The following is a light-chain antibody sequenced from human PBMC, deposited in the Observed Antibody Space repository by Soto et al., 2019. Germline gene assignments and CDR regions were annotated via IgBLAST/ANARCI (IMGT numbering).Light chain of an antibody. Sequence: EIVLTQSPATLSLSPGERATLSCRASQSVSSYLAWYQQKPGQAPRLLIYDASNRATGIPARFSGSGSWTDFTLTISSLEPEDFAVYYCQQGSNWPPGLTFGGGTKVEIK. CDR3: QQGSNWPPGLT. CDR2: DAS. CDR1: QSVSSY. V-gene: IGKV3-11*01. J-gene: IGKJ4*01.